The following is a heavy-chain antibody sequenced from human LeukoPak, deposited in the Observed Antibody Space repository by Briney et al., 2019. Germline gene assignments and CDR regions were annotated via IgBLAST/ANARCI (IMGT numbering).Heavy chain of an antibody. CDR2: IYYSGST. D-gene: IGHD5-12*01. V-gene: IGHV4-30-4*01. J-gene: IGHJ4*02. CDR3: ARVTNSGYLD. CDR1: GGSVSSGDYY. Sequence: SQTLSLTCTVSGGSVSSGDYYWSWIRQPPWKGLEWIGYIYYSGSTYYNPSLKSRVTISVDTSKNQFSLKLGSVTAADTAVYYCARVTNSGYLDWGQGTLVTVSS.